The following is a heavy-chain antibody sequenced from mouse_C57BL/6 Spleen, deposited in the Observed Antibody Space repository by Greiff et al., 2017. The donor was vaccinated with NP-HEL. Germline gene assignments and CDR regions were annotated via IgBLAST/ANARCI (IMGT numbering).Heavy chain of an antibody. CDR2: IDPSDSET. CDR1: GYTFTSYW. Sequence: VKLQQPGAELVRPGSSVKLSCKASGYTFTSYWMHWVKQRPIQGLEWIGNIDPSDSETHYNQKFKDKATLTVDKSSSTAYMQLSSLTSEDSAVYYCAPGDYGSSSFAYWGQGTLVTVSA. V-gene: IGHV1-52*01. J-gene: IGHJ3*01. D-gene: IGHD1-1*01. CDR3: APGDYGSSSFAY.